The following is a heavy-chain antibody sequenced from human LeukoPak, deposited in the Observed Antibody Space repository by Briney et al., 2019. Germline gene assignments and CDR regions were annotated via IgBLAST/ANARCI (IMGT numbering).Heavy chain of an antibody. V-gene: IGHV1-8*01. CDR2: MNPNSGNT. CDR1: GYTFTNYD. Sequence: ASVKVSCKSSGYTFTNYDIHWVRQATGQGLEWMGWMNPNSGNTGYAQKFQGRVTMTRDTSMSTAYMELNNLGSEDTAIYYCARGLGDYNTDWFPVSGYWGQGTPVTVSS. J-gene: IGHJ4*02. CDR3: ARGLGDYNTDWFPVSGY. D-gene: IGHD3-9*01.